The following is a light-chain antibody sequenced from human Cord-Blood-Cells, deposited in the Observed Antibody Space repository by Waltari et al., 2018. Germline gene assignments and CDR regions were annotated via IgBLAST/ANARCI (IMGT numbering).Light chain of an antibody. Sequence: QSVLTQPPSASGTPGQRVTISCSGSSSNIGSNTVNWYQQLPGTAPKLLIYSNNQRPSGGPDRFAGSKSGTSASLAIRGLQSEDEADYYCAAWDDSLNGPVFGGGTKLTVL. CDR2: SNN. J-gene: IGLJ2*01. V-gene: IGLV1-44*01. CDR1: SSNIGSNT. CDR3: AAWDDSLNGPV.